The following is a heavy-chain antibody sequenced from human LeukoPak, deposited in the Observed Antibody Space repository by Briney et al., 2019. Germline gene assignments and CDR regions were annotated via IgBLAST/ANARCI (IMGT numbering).Heavy chain of an antibody. CDR2: IKQDGSEK. Sequence: PGGSLRLSCAASGFTFSSYWMSWVRQAPGKGLEWVANIKQDGSEKYYADSVKGRFTISRDNSKNTLYLQMNSLRAEDTAVYYCARSGAAGAVVESYFDYWGQGTLVTVSS. D-gene: IGHD6-13*01. CDR3: ARSGAAGAVVESYFDY. CDR1: GFTFSSYW. J-gene: IGHJ4*02. V-gene: IGHV3-7*01.